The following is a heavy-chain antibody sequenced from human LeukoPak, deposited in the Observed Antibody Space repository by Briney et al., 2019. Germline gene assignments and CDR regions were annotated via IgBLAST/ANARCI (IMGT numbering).Heavy chain of an antibody. CDR3: AKVGATTRAFDY. D-gene: IGHD1-26*01. CDR1: GFTFVYYA. Sequence: GWSLRLSCAASGFTFVYYAIHWVRQAPGKGVEGVSAISWNSGSICYADSVKGRFTISRDNAKNSLYLQMNSLRAEDTAVYYCAKVGATTRAFDYWGQGTLVTVSS. CDR2: ISWNSGSI. V-gene: IGHV3-9*01. J-gene: IGHJ4*02.